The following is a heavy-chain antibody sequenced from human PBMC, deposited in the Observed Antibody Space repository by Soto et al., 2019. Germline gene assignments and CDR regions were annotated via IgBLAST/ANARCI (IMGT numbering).Heavy chain of an antibody. CDR1: GFIISSNN. Sequence: EVQLEDTGGGLIQPGGSLRLSCAASGFIISSNNMNWVRQAPGKGLEWVSIIYSGDSTSYAGSVKGRFTNSRDNSKNTVLLQMNSLRAEDTAVYYCARNKPGNYGMDVWGRGTTVTVSS. CDR2: IYSGDST. V-gene: IGHV3-53*02. J-gene: IGHJ6*02. CDR3: ARNKPGNYGMDV. D-gene: IGHD3-10*01.